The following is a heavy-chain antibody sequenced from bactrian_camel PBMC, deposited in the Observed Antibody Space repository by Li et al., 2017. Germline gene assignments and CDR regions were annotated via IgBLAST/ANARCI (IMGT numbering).Heavy chain of an antibody. Sequence: HVQLVESGGGSVQPGGSLTLSCAASIDTIRRPCMAWARQSPGQEREVVASIDGDGRTTYADAVKGLFTISRDNAGNTLYLQLNSLKTEDTSMYYCARGSTYCSGVYCYEVDHYWGQGTQVTVS. J-gene: IGHJ4*01. D-gene: IGHD2*01. CDR3: ARGSTYCSGVYCYEVDHY. CDR2: IDGDGRT. V-gene: IGHV3S26*01. CDR1: IDTIRRPC.